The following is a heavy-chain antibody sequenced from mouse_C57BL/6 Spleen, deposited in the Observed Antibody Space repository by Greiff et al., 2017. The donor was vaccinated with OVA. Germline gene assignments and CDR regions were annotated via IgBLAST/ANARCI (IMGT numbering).Heavy chain of an antibody. CDR3: TRDSRYYGSSYWYFDV. CDR1: GFTFSSYA. Sequence: EVKLVESGEGLVKPGGSLKLSCAASGFTFSSYAMSWVRQTPEKRLEWVAYISSGGDYIYYADTVKGRFTISRDNARNTLYLQMSSLKSEDTAMYYCTRDSRYYGSSYWYFDVWGTGTTVTVSS. V-gene: IGHV5-9-1*02. J-gene: IGHJ1*03. D-gene: IGHD1-1*01. CDR2: ISSGGDYI.